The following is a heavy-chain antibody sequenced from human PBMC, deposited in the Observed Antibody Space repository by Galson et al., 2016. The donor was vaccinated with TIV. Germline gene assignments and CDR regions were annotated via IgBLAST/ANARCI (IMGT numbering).Heavy chain of an antibody. Sequence: SVKVSCKASGGTFSSYAFSWVRQAPGQGLEWMGGIIGMFXTTNYAQNFLGRLTITADEITSTAYKELSSLRSDDTAIYYCAGGETYYDTTYFPHWGQGTLVTVSS. CDR1: GGTFSSYA. CDR2: IIGMFXTT. J-gene: IGHJ1*01. CDR3: AGGETYYDTTYFPH. D-gene: IGHD3-22*01. V-gene: IGHV1-69*13.